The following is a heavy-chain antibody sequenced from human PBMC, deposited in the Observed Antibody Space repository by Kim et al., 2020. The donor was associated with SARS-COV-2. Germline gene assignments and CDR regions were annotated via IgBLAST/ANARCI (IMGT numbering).Heavy chain of an antibody. Sequence: SETLSLTCTVSGGSISSYYWSWIRQPPGKGLEWIGYIYYSGSTNYNPSLKSRVTISVDTSKNQFSLKLSSVTAADTAVYYCARMRGSWYFDYWGQGTLVT. J-gene: IGHJ4*02. CDR1: GGSISSYY. D-gene: IGHD3-10*01. CDR3: ARMRGSWYFDY. V-gene: IGHV4-59*13. CDR2: IYYSGST.